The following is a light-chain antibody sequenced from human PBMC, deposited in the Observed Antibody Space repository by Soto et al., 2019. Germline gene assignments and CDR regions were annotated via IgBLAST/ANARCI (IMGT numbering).Light chain of an antibody. CDR2: AAS. CDR3: QQYSVWPLT. Sequence: IQVTQSPSSLSASVGESVTITCRASQDIDNYLNWYQHRPGEAPKLLIYAASYLETGVSTRFSGSGSGTDFSFTITSLRPEDFAVYYCQQYSVWPLTFGGGTKV. J-gene: IGKJ4*01. CDR1: QDIDNY. V-gene: IGKV1-33*01.